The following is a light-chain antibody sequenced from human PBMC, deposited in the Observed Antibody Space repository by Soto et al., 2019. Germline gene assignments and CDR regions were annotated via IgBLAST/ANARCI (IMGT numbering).Light chain of an antibody. CDR2: GAS. CDR3: QQYNSWPSWT. Sequence: EIVMTQSPATLYLSPGERATLSCRASQSVSSNLAGYQQKPGQAPRLPIYGASTRATGIPARFSGSGSGTEFTLTISSLQSEDFAVYYCQQYNSWPSWTFGQGTKVEIK. CDR1: QSVSSN. V-gene: IGKV3-15*01. J-gene: IGKJ1*01.